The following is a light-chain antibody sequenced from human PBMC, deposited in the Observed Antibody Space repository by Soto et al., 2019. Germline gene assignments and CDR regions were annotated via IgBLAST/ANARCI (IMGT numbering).Light chain of an antibody. CDR1: QSVSSN. J-gene: IGKJ4*01. V-gene: IGKV3-15*01. CDR3: QQYSKWPLT. CDR2: GAS. Sequence: EIVMTQSPATLSVSPGERANLACRASQSVSSNLAWYQQKPGQAPRILIYGASTRATGIPARFSGSGSGTEFILTISSLQSEDFAVYYCQQYSKWPLTFGGGTKVDIK.